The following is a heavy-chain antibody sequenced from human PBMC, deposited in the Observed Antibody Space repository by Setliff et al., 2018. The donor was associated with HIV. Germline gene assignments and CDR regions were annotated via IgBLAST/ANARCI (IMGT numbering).Heavy chain of an antibody. CDR3: ASSNVVVVTASVSDAFDI. D-gene: IGHD2-21*02. CDR2: ISGSSSYW. Sequence: GGSLRLSCAASGFTFSKYYMNWVRQTPGKGLEWVSSISGSSSYWKYADSVKGRFTISRDNAKNSLFLQMNSLRAEDTAVYYCASSNVVVVTASVSDAFDIWGQGTMVTVSS. V-gene: IGHV3-21*01. J-gene: IGHJ3*02. CDR1: GFTFSKYY.